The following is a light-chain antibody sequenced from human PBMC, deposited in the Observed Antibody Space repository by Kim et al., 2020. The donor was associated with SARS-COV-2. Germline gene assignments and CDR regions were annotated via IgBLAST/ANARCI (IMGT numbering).Light chain of an antibody. J-gene: IGLJ2*01. CDR2: QDS. CDR3: QAWDSSNVV. V-gene: IGLV3-1*01. CDR1: KLGDKY. Sequence: SYELTQPPSVSVSPGQTASFTCSGDKLGDKYACWYQQKPGQSPVLVIYQDSKRPSGIPERFSGSNSGNTATLTISGTQAMDEADYYCQAWDSSNVVFGGG.